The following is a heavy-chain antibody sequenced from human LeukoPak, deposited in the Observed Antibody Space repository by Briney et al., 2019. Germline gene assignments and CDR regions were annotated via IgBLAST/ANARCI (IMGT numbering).Heavy chain of an antibody. J-gene: IGHJ4*02. D-gene: IGHD3-10*01. CDR2: IIPILGIA. V-gene: IGHV1-69*04. Sequence: GASVKVSCKASGGTFSSYAISWVRQAPGQGLEWMGRIIPILGIANYAQKFQGRVTITADKSTSTAYMELSSLRSEGTAVYYCARVDYYGSGSYGVDYWGQGTLVTVSS. CDR1: GGTFSSYA. CDR3: ARVDYYGSGSYGVDY.